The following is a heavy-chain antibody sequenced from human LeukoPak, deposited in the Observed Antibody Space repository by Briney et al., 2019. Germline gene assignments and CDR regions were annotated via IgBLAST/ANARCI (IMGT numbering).Heavy chain of an antibody. CDR3: ARELAAAGTGPFDP. CDR1: GGSISSDY. Sequence: SETLSITCTVSGGSISSDYWSCIRQPPGKGLEWIGYIYYSGSTNYNPSLKSRVTISVDTSKNQFSLKLSSVTAADTAVYYCARELAAAGTGPFDPWGQGTLVTVSS. D-gene: IGHD6-13*01. CDR2: IYYSGST. J-gene: IGHJ5*02. V-gene: IGHV4-59*01.